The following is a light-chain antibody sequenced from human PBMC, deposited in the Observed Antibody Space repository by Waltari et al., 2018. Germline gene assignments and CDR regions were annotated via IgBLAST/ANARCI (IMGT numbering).Light chain of an antibody. V-gene: IGKV1-5*03. CDR1: QTTNRW. Sequence: DIQLTQSPSTVSASVVNSATITCRASQTTNRWLAWYQQKPGKDPKLLIYRSSILGSGVPSRFSGSGSGTEFTLTISSLQPDDFATYYCQQYISYSLTFGQGTKVEIK. J-gene: IGKJ1*01. CDR2: RSS. CDR3: QQYISYSLT.